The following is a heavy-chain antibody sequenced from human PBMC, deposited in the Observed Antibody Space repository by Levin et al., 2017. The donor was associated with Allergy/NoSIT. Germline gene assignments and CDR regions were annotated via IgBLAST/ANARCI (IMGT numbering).Heavy chain of an antibody. Sequence: GESLKISCKASGYSFANYWIGWVRQMPGKGLEWMGIILPGDSEARYSPSFQGQVTISVDKSISTAYLQWSSLKASDTAKYHCARQGSGHYVGPLFDSWGQGALVTVSS. J-gene: IGHJ4*02. CDR1: GYSFANYW. CDR2: ILPGDSEA. V-gene: IGHV5-51*01. D-gene: IGHD6-19*01. CDR3: ARQGSGHYVGPLFDS.